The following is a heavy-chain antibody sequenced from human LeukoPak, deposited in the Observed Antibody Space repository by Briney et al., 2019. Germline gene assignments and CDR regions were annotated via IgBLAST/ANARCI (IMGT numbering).Heavy chain of an antibody. CDR3: AKGRGDNQYYFDY. D-gene: IGHD3-10*01. CDR1: GFTFSSYW. Sequence: GGSLRLSCAASGFTFSSYWMSWVRQAPGKGLEWVANIKQDGSEKYYVDSVKGRFTISRDNSKNTLYLQMNSLRAEDTAVYYCAKGRGDNQYYFDYWGQGTLVTVSS. V-gene: IGHV3-7*03. CDR2: IKQDGSEK. J-gene: IGHJ4*02.